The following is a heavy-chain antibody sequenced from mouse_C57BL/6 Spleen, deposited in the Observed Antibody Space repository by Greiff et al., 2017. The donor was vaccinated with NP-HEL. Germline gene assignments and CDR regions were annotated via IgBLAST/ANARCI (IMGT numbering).Heavy chain of an antibody. J-gene: IGHJ3*01. V-gene: IGHV5-4*01. Sequence: EVKLMESGGGLVKPGGSLKLSCAASGFTFSSYAMSWVRQTPEKRLEWVATISDGGSYTYYPDNVKGRFTISRDNAKNNLYLQMSHLKSEDTAMYYCARDEGGFAYWGQGTLVTVSA. CDR3: ARDEGGFAY. CDR2: ISDGGSYT. CDR1: GFTFSSYA.